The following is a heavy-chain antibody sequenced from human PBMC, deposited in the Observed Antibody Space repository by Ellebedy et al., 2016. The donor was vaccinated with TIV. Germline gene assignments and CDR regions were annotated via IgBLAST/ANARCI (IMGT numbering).Heavy chain of an antibody. J-gene: IGHJ5*02. CDR1: GFTFSSYA. V-gene: IGHV3-23*01. CDR2: IVGSGS. D-gene: IGHD2-21*02. CDR3: GRDGVTGNGRWDWLDP. Sequence: PGGSLRLSCAASGFTFSSYAMSWVRQAPGKGLEWVSGIVGSGSQKYADSVKGRFTISRDNSKRTVDLQMNGLRAEDTAIYYCGRDGVTGNGRWDWLDPWGQGTLVTVSS.